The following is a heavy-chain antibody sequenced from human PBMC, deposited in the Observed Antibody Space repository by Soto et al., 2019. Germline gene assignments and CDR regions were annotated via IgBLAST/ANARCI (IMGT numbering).Heavy chain of an antibody. Sequence: PSETLSLTCAVSGDSISSGSYYWGWLRRPPGKGLEWIASISYSGNTYYNPSLRSRVTMSLDTSNNQFSLKLSSMTAEDTAVYYCAKDQGSSWYEIDYWGQGTLVTVSS. CDR1: GDSISSGSYY. CDR3: AKDQGSSWYEIDY. J-gene: IGHJ4*02. CDR2: ISYSGNT. V-gene: IGHV4-39*07. D-gene: IGHD6-13*01.